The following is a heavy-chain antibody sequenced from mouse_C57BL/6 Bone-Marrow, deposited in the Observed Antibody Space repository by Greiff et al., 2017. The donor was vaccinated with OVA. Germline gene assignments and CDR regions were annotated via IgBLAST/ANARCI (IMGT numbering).Heavy chain of an antibody. J-gene: IGHJ4*01. CDR1: GYTFTSYG. D-gene: IGHD1-1*01. CDR2: IYPRSGNT. V-gene: IGHV1-81*01. Sequence: QVQLQQSGAELARPGASVKLSCKASGYTFTSYGISWVKQRTGQGLEWIGEIYPRSGNTYYNEKFKGKATLTADKSSSTAYMELRSLTSEDSAVYFCARYHNYGSSGDYAMDYWGQGTSVTVSS. CDR3: ARYHNYGSSGDYAMDY.